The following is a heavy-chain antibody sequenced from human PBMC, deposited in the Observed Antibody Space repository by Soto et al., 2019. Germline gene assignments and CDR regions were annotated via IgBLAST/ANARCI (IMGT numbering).Heavy chain of an antibody. CDR2: IYPGDSDT. Sequence: VESLKISFKTSGYFFTSYLICGVLQMPGKGLECMGIIYPGDSDTRYSPSFQGQVTISADKSISTAYLQWRSLKASDTAMYYCERIGADGNYYYSGMDVWGQGTTVTVSS. CDR3: ERIGADGNYYYSGMDV. CDR1: GYFFTSYL. V-gene: IGHV5-51*01. J-gene: IGHJ6*02. D-gene: IGHD6-13*01.